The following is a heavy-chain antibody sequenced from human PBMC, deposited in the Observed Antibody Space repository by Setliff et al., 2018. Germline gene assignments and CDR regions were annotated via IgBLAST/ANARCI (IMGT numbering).Heavy chain of an antibody. CDR2: INPNSGGT. V-gene: IGHV1-2*04. CDR3: ARSGWLREYYFDY. CDR1: GYTFTGYY. J-gene: IGHJ4*02. D-gene: IGHD5-12*01. Sequence: GASVKVSCKASGYTFTGYYTHWVRQAPGQGLEWMGWINPNSGGTNYAQKFQGWVTMTRDTSISTAYMELSRLRSDDTAVYYCARSGWLREYYFDYWGQGTLVTVSS.